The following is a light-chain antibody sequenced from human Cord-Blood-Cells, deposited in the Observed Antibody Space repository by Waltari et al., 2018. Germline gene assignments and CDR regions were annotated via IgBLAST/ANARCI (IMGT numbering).Light chain of an antibody. CDR1: QSISSY. CDR3: QQSYSTPYT. V-gene: IGKV1-39*01. Sequence: GDRVTITCRASQSISSYLNWYQQKPGKAPKLLIYAASSLQSGVPSRFSGSGSGTDFTLTISSLQPEDFATYYCQQSYSTPYTFGQGTKLEIK. J-gene: IGKJ2*01. CDR2: AAS.